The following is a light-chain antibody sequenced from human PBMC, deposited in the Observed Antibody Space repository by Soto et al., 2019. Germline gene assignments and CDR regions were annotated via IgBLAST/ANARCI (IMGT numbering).Light chain of an antibody. V-gene: IGKV1-5*03. CDR2: KAS. J-gene: IGKJ1*01. Sequence: DIQMTQSPSTLSESVGHRDTITCRASQTISSWLAWYQQKPGKAPKLLIYKASTLKSGVPSRFSGSGSGTEFTLTISSLQPDDFATYYCQHYNSYSEAFGQGTKVDI. CDR1: QTISSW. CDR3: QHYNSYSEA.